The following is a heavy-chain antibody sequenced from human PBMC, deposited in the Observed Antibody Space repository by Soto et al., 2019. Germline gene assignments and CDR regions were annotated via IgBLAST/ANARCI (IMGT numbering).Heavy chain of an antibody. V-gene: IGHV1-69*13. J-gene: IGHJ3*02. CDR3: ARELCAVQLSPALDAFDI. D-gene: IGHD1-1*01. CDR2: IIPIFGTA. Sequence: SVKVSCKASGGTFSSYAISWVRQAPGQGLEWMGGIIPIFGTANYAQKFQGRVTITADESTSTAYMELSSLRSEDTAVYYCARELCAVQLSPALDAFDIWGQGTMVTVSS. CDR1: GGTFSSYA.